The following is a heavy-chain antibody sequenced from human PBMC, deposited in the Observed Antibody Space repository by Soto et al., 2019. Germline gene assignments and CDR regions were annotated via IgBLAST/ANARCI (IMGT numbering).Heavy chain of an antibody. D-gene: IGHD6-6*01. CDR1: GDSVSSNSAA. J-gene: IGHJ6*02. V-gene: IGHV6-1*01. CDR2: TYYRSKWYN. CDR3: ARGGSSPPSTYYYYGMDV. Sequence: PSQTLSLTCAISGDSVSSNSAAWNWIRQSPSRGLEWLGRTYYRSKWYNDYAVSVKSRITINPDTSKNQFSLQLNSVTPEDTAVYYCARGGSSPPSTYYYYGMDVWGQGTTVTVSS.